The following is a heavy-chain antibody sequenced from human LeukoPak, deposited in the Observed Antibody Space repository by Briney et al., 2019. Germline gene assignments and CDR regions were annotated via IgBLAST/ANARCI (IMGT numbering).Heavy chain of an antibody. V-gene: IGHV3-23*01. D-gene: IGHD6-19*01. Sequence: PGGSLRLSCAASGFTFSSYPMSWVRQAPGKGLEWVSAISGSGGSTYYADSVKGRFTISRDNSKNTLYLQMNSLRAEDTAVYYCAKDHGWRIAVAGTVDYWGQGTLVTVSS. CDR2: ISGSGGST. CDR3: AKDHGWRIAVAGTVDY. J-gene: IGHJ4*02. CDR1: GFTFSSYP.